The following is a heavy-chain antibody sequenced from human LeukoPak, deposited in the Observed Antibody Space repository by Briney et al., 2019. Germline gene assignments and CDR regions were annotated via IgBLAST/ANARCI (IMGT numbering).Heavy chain of an antibody. CDR2: ISYDGSNK. Sequence: GGSLRLSCAASGFTFSSYGMHWVRQAPGKGLEWVAVISYDGSNKYYADSVKGRFTISRDNSKNTLYLQMNSLRAEDTAVYYCAKGPISSGWYMGHWGQGTLVTVSS. J-gene: IGHJ4*02. D-gene: IGHD6-19*01. V-gene: IGHV3-30*18. CDR3: AKGPISSGWYMGH. CDR1: GFTFSSYG.